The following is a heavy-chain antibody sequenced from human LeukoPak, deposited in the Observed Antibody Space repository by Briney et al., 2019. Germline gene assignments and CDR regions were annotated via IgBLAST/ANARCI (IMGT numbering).Heavy chain of an antibody. CDR2: IRSKAYGGTT. Sequence: GGSLRLSCTASGFTFGDYAMSWVRQAPGKGLEGVGFIRSKAYGGTTEYAASVKGRFTISRDDSKSIAYLQMNSLKTEDTAVYYCTRGRCSSTSCYSYFDYWGQGTLVTVSS. D-gene: IGHD2-2*01. CDR1: GFTFGDYA. J-gene: IGHJ4*02. CDR3: TRGRCSSTSCYSYFDY. V-gene: IGHV3-49*04.